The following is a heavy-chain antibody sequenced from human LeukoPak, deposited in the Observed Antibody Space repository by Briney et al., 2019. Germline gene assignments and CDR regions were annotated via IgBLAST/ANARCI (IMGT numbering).Heavy chain of an antibody. CDR1: GGSISSSNW. D-gene: IGHD3-10*01. CDR2: IYHSGST. CDR3: ARQNPMVRGVIVDY. V-gene: IGHV4-4*02. Sequence: PSGTLSLTCAVSGGSISSSNWWSWVRQPPGKGLEWIGEIYHSGSTNYNPSLKSRVTISVDKSKNQFSLKLSSVTAADTAVYYCARQNPMVRGVIVDYWGQGTLVTVSS. J-gene: IGHJ4*02.